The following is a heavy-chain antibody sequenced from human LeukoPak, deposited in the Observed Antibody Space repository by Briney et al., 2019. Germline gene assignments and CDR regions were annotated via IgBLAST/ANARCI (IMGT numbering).Heavy chain of an antibody. CDR3: ARAYCGDDCYRDDY. Sequence: ASVKVSCKASGYTFTSYGISWVRQAPGQGLEWMGWISDYSGNTNYAQKLQGRVTMTTDTSTSTAYMELRSLRSDDTAVYYCARAYCGDDCYRDDYWGQGTLVTVSS. J-gene: IGHJ4*02. CDR2: ISDYSGNT. V-gene: IGHV1-18*01. D-gene: IGHD2-21*01. CDR1: GYTFTSYG.